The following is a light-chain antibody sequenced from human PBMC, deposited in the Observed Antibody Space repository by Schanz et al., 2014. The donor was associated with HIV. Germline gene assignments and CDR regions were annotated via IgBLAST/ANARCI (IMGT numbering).Light chain of an antibody. CDR3: QQYGSPPWT. Sequence: DIVMTQSPDSLAVSLGERATINCKSSQSVLSSSNNKNYLAWYQQKPGQPPKLLLYWASTRESGVPDRFSGSGSGTDFTLTISSVEPEDYAMYYCQQYGSPPWTFGQGTKVEVK. V-gene: IGKV4-1*01. CDR2: WAS. J-gene: IGKJ1*01. CDR1: QSVLSSSNNKNY.